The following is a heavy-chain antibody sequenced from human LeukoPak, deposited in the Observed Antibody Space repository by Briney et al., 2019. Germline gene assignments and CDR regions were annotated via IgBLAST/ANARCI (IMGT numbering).Heavy chain of an antibody. D-gene: IGHD3-10*01. CDR2: INQDGSVQ. CDR3: ARDYSSSGSFDY. CDR1: GFTFSSHA. Sequence: GGSLRLSCAGSGFTFSSHAIHWVRQAPGKGLEWVANINQDGSVQYYVDSVRGRFTISRDNAKNSFLLQMNSLRAEDTAVYYCARDYSSSGSFDYWGQGTLVTVSS. V-gene: IGHV3-7*01. J-gene: IGHJ4*02.